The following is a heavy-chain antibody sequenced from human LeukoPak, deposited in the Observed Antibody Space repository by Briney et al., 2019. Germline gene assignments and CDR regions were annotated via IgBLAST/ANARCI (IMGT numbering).Heavy chain of an antibody. Sequence: GGSLRLSCAASGFTFSSYAMSWVRQAPGKGLEWVSAISGSGGSTYYADSVKGRFTISRDNSKNTLYLQMNSLRAEDTAVYYCAKDGDIVVVAGGAFDIWGQGTMVTVSS. J-gene: IGHJ3*02. V-gene: IGHV3-23*01. CDR3: AKDGDIVVVAGGAFDI. CDR1: GFTFSSYA. D-gene: IGHD3-22*01. CDR2: ISGSGGST.